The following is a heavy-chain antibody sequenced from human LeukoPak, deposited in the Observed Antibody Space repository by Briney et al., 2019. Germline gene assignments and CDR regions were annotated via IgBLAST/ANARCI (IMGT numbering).Heavy chain of an antibody. J-gene: IGHJ4*02. V-gene: IGHV3-64*01. CDR2: ISSNGGST. CDR1: GFTFSSYA. D-gene: IGHD2-21*01. Sequence: GGSLRISCTASGFTFSSYAMHWVRQAPGKGLEYVSAISSNGGSTYYANSVKGRFTISRDNSKNTLCLQMGSLRAEDMAVYYCARWVVVIHALDYWGQGTLVTVSS. CDR3: ARWVVVIHALDY.